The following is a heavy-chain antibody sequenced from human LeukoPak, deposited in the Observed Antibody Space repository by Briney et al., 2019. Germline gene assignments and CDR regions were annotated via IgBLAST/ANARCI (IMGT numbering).Heavy chain of an antibody. D-gene: IGHD3-16*01. V-gene: IGHV1-69*13. J-gene: IGHJ6*02. Sequence: GASVKVSCKASGNSISNYAVSWVRQAPGQGFEWMGGIIPIFGTADYAQKFQGRVTITADQSTSTTYMALSSLKSEDTATYYYTTRACHAGGCSSSFYYYYGLHFWGQGTTVSVSS. CDR2: IIPIFGTA. CDR3: TTRACHAGGCSSSFYYYYGLHF. CDR1: GNSISNYA.